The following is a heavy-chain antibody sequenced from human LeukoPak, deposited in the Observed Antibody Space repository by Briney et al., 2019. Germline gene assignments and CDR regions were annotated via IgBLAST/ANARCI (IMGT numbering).Heavy chain of an antibody. CDR1: GFTFSSYA. CDR3: AKAVSSKDYFDY. D-gene: IGHD6-6*01. V-gene: IGHV3-23*01. CDR2: ISGSGGST. J-gene: IGHJ4*02. Sequence: AGGSLRLSCAASGFTFSSYAMSWVRQAPGKGLEWVSAISGSGGSTYYADSVKGRFTISRDNSKDTLYLQMNSLRAEDMAVYYCAKAVSSKDYFDYWGQGTLVTVSS.